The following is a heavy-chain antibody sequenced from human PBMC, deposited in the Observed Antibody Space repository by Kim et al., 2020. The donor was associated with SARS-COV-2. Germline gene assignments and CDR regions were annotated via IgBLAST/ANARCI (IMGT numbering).Heavy chain of an antibody. CDR3: ARGGRDGYNFHAFDI. CDR2: IYSGGST. Sequence: GGSLRLSCAASGFTVSSNYMSWVRQAPGKGLEWVSVIYSGGSTYYADSVKGRFTISRDNSKNTLYLQMNSLRAEDTAVYYCARGGRDGYNFHAFDIWGQGTMVTVSS. CDR1: GFTVSSNY. D-gene: IGHD5-12*01. V-gene: IGHV3-53*01. J-gene: IGHJ3*02.